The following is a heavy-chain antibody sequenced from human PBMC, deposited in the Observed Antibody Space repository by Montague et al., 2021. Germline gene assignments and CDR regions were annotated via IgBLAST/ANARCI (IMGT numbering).Heavy chain of an antibody. J-gene: IGHJ4*02. Sequence: SLRLSCAASGFSFHDYSMHWVRQAPGKGLEWVSCINCSSRDIGYADSVKGRFTVSRDNDKNLLYLHMTSLTPDDTAFYFCAKKTGYRKSCLDYWGQGTLVTVSS. V-gene: IGHV3-9*01. D-gene: IGHD2-2*02. CDR2: INCSSRDI. CDR3: AKKTGYRKSCLDY. CDR1: GFSFHDYS.